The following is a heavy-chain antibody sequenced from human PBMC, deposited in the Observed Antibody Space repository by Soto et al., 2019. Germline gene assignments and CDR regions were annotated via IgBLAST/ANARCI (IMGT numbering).Heavy chain of an antibody. CDR1: GFTYIGYA. J-gene: IGHJ3*02. Sequence: PGGSLRLSVASSGFTYIGYARICVRQAPGKGLEWVSTISATVGSTDYADSVKGRFTISRDNSKNTLYLQMNSLRAEDTAVYYCAKKLPEAGSHFALDSWGHGTMVTVSS. D-gene: IGHD2-2*01. V-gene: IGHV3-23*01. CDR3: AKKLPEAGSHFALDS. CDR2: ISATVGST.